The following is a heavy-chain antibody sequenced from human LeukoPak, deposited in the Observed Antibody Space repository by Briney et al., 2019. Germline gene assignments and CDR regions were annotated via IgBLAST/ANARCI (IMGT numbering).Heavy chain of an antibody. Sequence: ASETLSFTCAVSGDSISSGGYSWSWIRQTPGKGLEWIAYIHDSGSTYNNPSLKTRLSISIDTSKNQFSLKLNSVSAADTAVYYCARVVAAAGNNWFDPWGQGTLVTVSS. D-gene: IGHD6-13*01. CDR3: ARVVAAAGNNWFDP. J-gene: IGHJ5*02. V-gene: IGHV4-30-4*07. CDR2: IHDSGST. CDR1: GDSISSGGYS.